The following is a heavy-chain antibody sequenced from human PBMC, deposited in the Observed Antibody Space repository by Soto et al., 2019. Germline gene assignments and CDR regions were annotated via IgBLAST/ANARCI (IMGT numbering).Heavy chain of an antibody. CDR1: GGTFSNDI. D-gene: IGHD5-12*01. CDR3: ARDSPIGSTFSGYDAIDY. Sequence: QVQLVQSGAEVKKPGSSVKVSCKTSGGTFSNDIITWVRQAPGQGLEWMGRIIPLLGIANYAQNFKGRVTITPDKSTGTAYMEVNSLRSEDTAVYYCARDSPIGSTFSGYDAIDYWGQGTLVTVSS. V-gene: IGHV1-69*08. CDR2: IIPLLGIA. J-gene: IGHJ4*02.